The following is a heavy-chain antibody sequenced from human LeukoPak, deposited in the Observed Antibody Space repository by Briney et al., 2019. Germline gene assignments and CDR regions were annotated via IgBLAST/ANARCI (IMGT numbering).Heavy chain of an antibody. J-gene: IGHJ4*02. Sequence: SETLSLTCAVYGGSFSGYYWSWIRQPPGKGLEWIGEINHSGSTNYNPSLKSRVTISVDTSKNQFSLKLSSVTAADTAVYYCARGKAVAGTPFDYWGQGTLVTVSS. CDR2: INHSGST. V-gene: IGHV4-34*01. D-gene: IGHD6-19*01. CDR1: GGSFSGYY. CDR3: ARGKAVAGTPFDY.